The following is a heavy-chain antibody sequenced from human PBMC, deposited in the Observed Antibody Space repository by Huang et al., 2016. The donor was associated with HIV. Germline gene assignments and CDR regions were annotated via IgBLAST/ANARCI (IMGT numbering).Heavy chain of an antibody. D-gene: IGHD2-15*01. CDR3: TRGHIAVPATSYFDY. J-gene: IGHJ4*02. CDR1: GSTVTIYY. Sequence: QVQLVLSGAEVKIPGASVRVSCKASGSTVTIYYMHWLRQVPGQGPEWIGIIQQVNGHTNYARKFRGRVTMTRDKSTSTVYIELSTLISEDTAVYYWTRGHIAVPATSYFDYWGQGILVTVSS. V-gene: IGHV1-46*03. CDR2: IQQVNGHT.